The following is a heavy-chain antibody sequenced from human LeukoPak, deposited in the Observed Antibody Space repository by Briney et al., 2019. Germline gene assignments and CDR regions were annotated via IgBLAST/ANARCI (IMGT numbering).Heavy chain of an antibody. Sequence: ASVKVSCKASGYTFTGYYMHWARQAPGQGLEWMGWINPNSGGTNYAQKFQGRVTMTRDTSISTAYMELSRLRSDDTAVYYCARAQIDYYDFWSGYYGYWGQGTLVTVSS. D-gene: IGHD3-3*01. CDR1: GYTFTGYY. V-gene: IGHV1-2*02. J-gene: IGHJ4*02. CDR2: INPNSGGT. CDR3: ARAQIDYYDFWSGYYGY.